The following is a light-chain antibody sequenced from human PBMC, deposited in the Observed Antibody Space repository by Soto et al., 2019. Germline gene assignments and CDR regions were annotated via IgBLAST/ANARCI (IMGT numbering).Light chain of an antibody. CDR2: LGS. CDR3: MQALQTPPT. J-gene: IGKJ2*01. CDR1: QSLLHSNGYNY. Sequence: DIVMTQSPLSLPVTPGEPASISCRASQSLLHSNGYNYLDWYLQKPGQSPQLLIYLGSNRASGVPDRFSGSGYGTDFTLKISRVEAEDVGVYYCMQALQTPPTFGQGTKLEIK. V-gene: IGKV2-28*01.